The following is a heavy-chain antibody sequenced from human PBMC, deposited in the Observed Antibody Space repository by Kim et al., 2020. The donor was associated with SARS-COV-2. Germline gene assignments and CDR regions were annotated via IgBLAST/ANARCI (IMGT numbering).Heavy chain of an antibody. D-gene: IGHD6-6*01. CDR2: ISYDGSNK. CDR3: AMGRIAARHGWFDP. CDR1: GFTFSSYG. Sequence: GGSLRLSCAASGFTFSSYGMHWVRQAPGKGLEWVAVISYDGSNKYYADSVKGRFTISRDNSKNTLYLQMNSLRAEDTAVYYCAMGRIAARHGWFDPWGQGTLVTVSS. V-gene: IGHV3-30*03. J-gene: IGHJ5*02.